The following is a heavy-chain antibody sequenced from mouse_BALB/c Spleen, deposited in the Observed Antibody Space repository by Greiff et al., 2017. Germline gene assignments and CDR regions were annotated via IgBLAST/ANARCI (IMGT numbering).Heavy chain of an antibody. D-gene: IGHD2-1*01. V-gene: IGHV1-9*01. J-gene: IGHJ3*01. Sequence: QVQLKQSGAELMKPGASVKISCKATGYTFSSYWIEWVKQRPGHGLEWIGEILPGSGSTNYNEKFKGKATFTADTSSNTAYMQLSSLTSEDSAVYYCARRSGNYERGAWFAYWGQGTLVTVSA. CDR2: ILPGSGST. CDR3: ARRSGNYERGAWFAY. CDR1: GYTFSSYW.